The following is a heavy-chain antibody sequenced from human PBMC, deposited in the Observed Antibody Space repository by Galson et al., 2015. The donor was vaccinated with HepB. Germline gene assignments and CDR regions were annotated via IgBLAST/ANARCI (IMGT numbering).Heavy chain of an antibody. V-gene: IGHV3-9*01. CDR1: GFIFDLYA. CDR2: ISWNSGSI. J-gene: IGHJ5*02. D-gene: IGHD3-22*01. Sequence: SLRLSCAASGFIFDLYAMHWVRQGPGKGLEWVSGISWNSGSIGYADSVKGRFTISRDNSKNSLDLQMNSLGAEDTALYFCVKITSSMADDYGSSDDCSPWGQGTPVSVSP. CDR3: VKITSSMADDYGSSDDCSP.